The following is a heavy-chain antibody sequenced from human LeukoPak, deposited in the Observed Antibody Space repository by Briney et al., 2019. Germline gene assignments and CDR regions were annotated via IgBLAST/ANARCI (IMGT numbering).Heavy chain of an antibody. J-gene: IGHJ4*02. Sequence: EASVKVSCKASGYTFTSYGISWVRQAPGQGLEWMGWISAYNGNTNYAQKLQGRVTMTTDTSTSTAYMELRSLRSDDTAVYYCARDSQYGRLWNIPDNAPDYWGQGTLVTVSS. CDR1: GYTFTSYG. V-gene: IGHV1-18*01. CDR3: ARDSQYGRLWNIPDNAPDY. D-gene: IGHD2-2*01. CDR2: ISAYNGNT.